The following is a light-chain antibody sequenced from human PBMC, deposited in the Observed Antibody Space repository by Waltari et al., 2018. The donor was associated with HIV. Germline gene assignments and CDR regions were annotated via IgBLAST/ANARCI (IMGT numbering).Light chain of an antibody. V-gene: IGKV6-21*02. J-gene: IGKJ4*01. CDR1: EHIGIS. CDR3: HQSSSLPLT. Sequence: VLTQSPEFQSVAPQDKVTITCRASEHIGISLHWYQMKPDQSPRLLIRSASQSMSGGPSRFSGSGSGTDFTLTIDSLEAEDAATYFCHQSSSLPLTFGGGTRVEIK. CDR2: SAS.